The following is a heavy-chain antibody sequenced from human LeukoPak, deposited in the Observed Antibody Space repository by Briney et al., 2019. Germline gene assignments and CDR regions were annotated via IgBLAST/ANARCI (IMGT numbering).Heavy chain of an antibody. CDR3: ARNGGNSDYDY. Sequence: TSETLSLTCAVSGGSISSSSSICWTWVRQPPGEGLEWIGEIYHNGATNYNPSLKSRVTMILDKSKNQFFLKLNSVTAADTAVYYCARNGGNSDYDYWGQGTLVTVSA. D-gene: IGHD4-23*01. CDR1: GGSISSSSSIC. J-gene: IGHJ4*02. CDR2: IYHNGAT. V-gene: IGHV4-4*02.